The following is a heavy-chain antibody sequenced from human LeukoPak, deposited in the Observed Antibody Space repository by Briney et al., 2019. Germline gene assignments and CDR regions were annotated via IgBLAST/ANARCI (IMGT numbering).Heavy chain of an antibody. CDR1: GFTFSSYA. J-gene: IGHJ4*02. CDR3: AKDGGASRTYYYGSGSQPTFFDY. Sequence: GGSLRLSCAASGFTFSSYAMSWVRQAPGKGLEWVSAISGSGGSTYYADSVKGRFTISRDNSKNTLYLQMNSLRAEDTAVYYCAKDGGASRTYYYGSGSQPTFFDYWGQGTLVTVSS. CDR2: ISGSGGST. D-gene: IGHD3-10*01. V-gene: IGHV3-23*01.